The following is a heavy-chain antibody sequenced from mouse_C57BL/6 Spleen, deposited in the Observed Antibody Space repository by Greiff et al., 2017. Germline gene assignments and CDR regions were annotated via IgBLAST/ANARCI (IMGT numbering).Heavy chain of an antibody. Sequence: VQLQQSGAELVRPGASVKLSCTASGFNIKDYYMHWVKQRPEPGLEWLGRIDPEDGDTEYAPKFQGKATMTADTSSNTAYLQLSSLTSEDTAVYYGTTEDYYGSSGTWFAYWGQGTLVTVSA. V-gene: IGHV14-1*01. J-gene: IGHJ3*01. CDR3: TTEDYYGSSGTWFAY. CDR1: GFNIKDYY. CDR2: IDPEDGDT. D-gene: IGHD1-1*01.